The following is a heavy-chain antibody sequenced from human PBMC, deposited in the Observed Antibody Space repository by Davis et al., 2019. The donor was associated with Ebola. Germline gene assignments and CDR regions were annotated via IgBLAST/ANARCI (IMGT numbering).Heavy chain of an antibody. J-gene: IGHJ4*02. CDR2: IYYSGST. CDR3: ARGDSSGWYVLDY. V-gene: IGHV4-59*01. D-gene: IGHD6-19*01. Sequence: MPSETLSLTCAVYGGSFSGYYWSWIRQPPGKGLEWIGYIYYSGSTNYNPSLKSRVTISVDTSKNQFSLKLSSVTAADTAVYYCARGDSSGWYVLDYWGQGTLVTVSS. CDR1: GGSFSGYY.